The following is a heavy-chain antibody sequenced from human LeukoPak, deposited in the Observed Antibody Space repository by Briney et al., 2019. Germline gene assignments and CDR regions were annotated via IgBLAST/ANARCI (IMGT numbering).Heavy chain of an antibody. J-gene: IGHJ4*02. CDR2: INPYIGDT. V-gene: IGHV1-2*02. CDR3: ASESTTVVTDFDF. CDR1: GYTFSDYY. Sequence: ASVKVSCKASGYTFSDYYVHWVRQAPGQGLEWVGWINPYIGDTGYAQNFQGRLTITCDTSASTAYMELNGLGSDDPAVYFCASESTTVVTDFDFWGQGTLVTVSS. D-gene: IGHD4-23*01.